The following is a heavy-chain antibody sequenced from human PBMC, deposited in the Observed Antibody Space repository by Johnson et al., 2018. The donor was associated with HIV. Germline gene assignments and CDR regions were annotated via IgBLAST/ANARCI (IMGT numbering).Heavy chain of an antibody. V-gene: IGHV3-11*04. Sequence: QVQLVESGGGLVKPGGSLRLSCAGSGFTFIDYYMSWIRQAPGKGVEWISYISGSGSTIYYADSVKGRFTISRDNAKNSLYLQMNSLRAEDTAMYYCARGRYSSSWYVGGLDAFDIWGQGTMVTVSS. CDR3: ARGRYSSSWYVGGLDAFDI. D-gene: IGHD6-13*01. CDR2: ISGSGSTI. CDR1: GFTFIDYY. J-gene: IGHJ3*02.